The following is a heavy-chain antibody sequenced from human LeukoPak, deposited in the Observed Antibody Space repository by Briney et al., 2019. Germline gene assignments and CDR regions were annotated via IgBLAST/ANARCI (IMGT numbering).Heavy chain of an antibody. V-gene: IGHV3-23*01. D-gene: IGHD6-19*01. CDR2: ISGSGDTT. J-gene: IGHJ6*02. Sequence: GGSLRLSCAASGFTLSSYAMHWVRQAPGKGPEWVSGISGSGDTTYYADSVKGRFTISRDNSKNMLYLQMNSLGAEDTAVYYCAKDRSDNSSWYCMDVWGQGTTVTVSS. CDR3: AKDRSDNSSWYCMDV. CDR1: GFTLSSYA.